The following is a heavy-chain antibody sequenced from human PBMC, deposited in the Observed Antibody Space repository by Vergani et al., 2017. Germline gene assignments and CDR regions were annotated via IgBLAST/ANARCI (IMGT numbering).Heavy chain of an antibody. J-gene: IGHJ4*02. D-gene: IGHD2-15*01. CDR2: IRSDESRR. Sequence: QVQLVESGGGVVQPGGSPRLPCAASGFTFNSYGMHWVRQAPGKGLEWVASIRSDESRRYYGDSMEGPFTISRDNSKNTLYLQLKSLRPEDTAVYYCAKEGGGYCSGGTCYPEYWGQGTLVIVSS. CDR1: GFTFNSYG. V-gene: IGHV3-30*02. CDR3: AKEGGGYCSGGTCYPEY.